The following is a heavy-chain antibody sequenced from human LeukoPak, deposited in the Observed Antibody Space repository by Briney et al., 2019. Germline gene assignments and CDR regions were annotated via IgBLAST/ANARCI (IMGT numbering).Heavy chain of an antibody. CDR1: GFTFSSYA. D-gene: IGHD1-1*01. CDR2: ISGSGGST. Sequence: GGSLRLSCAASGFTFSSYAMSWVRQAPGKGLEWVSAISGSGGSTYYADSVEGRFTLSRDNAKNSLYLQMNSLTAGDTAVYYCARGPPRGKYYYMDVWGKGTTVTVSS. V-gene: IGHV3-23*01. J-gene: IGHJ6*03. CDR3: ARGPPRGKYYYMDV.